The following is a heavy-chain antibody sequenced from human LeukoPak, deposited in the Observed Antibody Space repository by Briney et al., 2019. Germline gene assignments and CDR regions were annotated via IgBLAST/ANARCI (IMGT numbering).Heavy chain of an antibody. Sequence: ASETLSLTCAVYGGSFSGYYWSWIRQPPGKGLEWIGEINHSGSTNYNPSLKSRVTISVDTSKNQFSLKLSSVTAADTAVYYCARARGEVLRFLEWLFDYWGQGTLVTVSS. CDR3: ARARGEVLRFLEWLFDY. J-gene: IGHJ4*02. CDR1: GGSFSGYY. CDR2: INHSGST. V-gene: IGHV4-34*01. D-gene: IGHD3-3*01.